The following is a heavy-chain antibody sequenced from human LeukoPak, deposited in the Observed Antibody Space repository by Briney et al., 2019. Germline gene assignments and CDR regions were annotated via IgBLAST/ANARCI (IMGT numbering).Heavy chain of an antibody. V-gene: IGHV3-53*01. D-gene: IGHD5-18*01. CDR2: IYSGGCT. CDR3: ASGYSYGAFDY. J-gene: IGHJ4*02. CDR1: GFTVSRNY. Sequence: PGGSLRLSCAASGFTVSRNYMSWVRQAPGKGLEWVAAIYSGGCTYYADSVKGRFTISRDNSKNTLYLQMNSLRAEDTAVYYCASGYSYGAFDYWGQGTLVTVSS.